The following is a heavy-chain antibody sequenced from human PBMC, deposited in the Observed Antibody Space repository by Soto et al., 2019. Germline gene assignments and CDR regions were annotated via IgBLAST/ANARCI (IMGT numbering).Heavy chain of an antibody. Sequence: PSETLSLTCTVSGGSISSYYWSWIRQPPGKGLEWIGYIYYSGSTNYNPSLKSRVTISVDTSKNQFSLKLSSVTAADTAVYYCARHMSGSGRYLFNCYYYYYLDVWGKGTTVTVAS. D-gene: IGHD3-10*01. CDR3: ARHMSGSGRYLFNCYYYYYLDV. CDR1: GGSISSYY. J-gene: IGHJ6*03. CDR2: IYYSGST. V-gene: IGHV4-59*08.